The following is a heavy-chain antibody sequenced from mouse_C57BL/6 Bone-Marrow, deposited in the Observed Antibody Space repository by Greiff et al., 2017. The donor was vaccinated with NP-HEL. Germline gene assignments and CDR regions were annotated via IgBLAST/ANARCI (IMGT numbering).Heavy chain of an antibody. Sequence: VQLQQSGAELVRPGASVKLSCTASGFNIKDDYMPWVKQRPEQGLEWIGLIDTENGDTEYASKFPGKATITAYTSSNTAYLQLSSLTSEDTAVYYCTTDGYDDGSWFAYWGQGTLVTVSA. CDR3: TTDGYDDGSWFAY. CDR1: GFNIKDDY. V-gene: IGHV14-4*01. J-gene: IGHJ3*01. CDR2: IDTENGDT. D-gene: IGHD2-2*01.